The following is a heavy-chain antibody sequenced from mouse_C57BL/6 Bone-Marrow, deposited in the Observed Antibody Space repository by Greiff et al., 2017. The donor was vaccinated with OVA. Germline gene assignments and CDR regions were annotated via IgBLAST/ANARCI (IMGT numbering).Heavy chain of an antibody. CDR2: IFPGSGST. D-gene: IGHD2-3*01. J-gene: IGHJ4*01. CDR3: AREWWLLRIYAMDY. CDR1: GYTFTDYY. Sequence: VQRVESGPELVKPGASVKISCKASGYTFTDYYINWVKQRPGQGLEWIGWIFPGSGSTYYNEKFKGKATLTVDKSSSTAYMLLSSLTSEDSAVYFCAREWWLLRIYAMDYWGQGTSVTVSS. V-gene: IGHV1-75*01.